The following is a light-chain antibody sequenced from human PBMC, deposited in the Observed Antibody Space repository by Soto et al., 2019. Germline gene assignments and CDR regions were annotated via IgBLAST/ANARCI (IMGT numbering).Light chain of an antibody. CDR2: RSD. V-gene: IGLV1-47*01. CDR3: SARDDSLNGVV. CDR1: TSNIGSNH. J-gene: IGLJ2*01. Sequence: QSVLTQPPSASGTPGQRVTISCSGSTSNIGSNHVYWYQQFPGAAPKLLMYRSDQRTTGVPDRFSGSKSGTSASLAISGLRSDDEADYYCSARDDSLNGVVFGGGTKLTVL.